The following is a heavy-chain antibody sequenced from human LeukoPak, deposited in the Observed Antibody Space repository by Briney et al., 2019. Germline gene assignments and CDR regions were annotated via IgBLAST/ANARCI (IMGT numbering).Heavy chain of an antibody. CDR1: GYTFTSYY. V-gene: IGHV1-46*01. CDR2: INPSGGST. J-gene: IGHJ4*02. Sequence: VASVKVSCKASGYTFTSYYMHWVRQAPGQGLEWMGIINPSGGSTDYAQKFQGRVTLTRDTSTSTVYMELSSLRSEDTAVYYCARVPHRSDEIANWVSEGFDFWGQGTLVTVSS. CDR3: ARVPHRSDEIANWVSEGFDF. D-gene: IGHD7-27*01.